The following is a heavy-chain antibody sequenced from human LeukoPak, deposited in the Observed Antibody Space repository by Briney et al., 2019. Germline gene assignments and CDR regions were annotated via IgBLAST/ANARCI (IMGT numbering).Heavy chain of an antibody. D-gene: IGHD3-10*02. Sequence: SETLSLTCAVYGGSFSGYYWSWIRQPPGKGLEWIGEINHSGSTNYNPSLKSRVTISVDTSKNKFSLKVRSVTAADTAVYYCARGDVDPYAFDIWGQGTMVTASS. J-gene: IGHJ3*02. CDR1: GGSFSGYY. V-gene: IGHV4-34*01. CDR3: ARGDVDPYAFDI. CDR2: INHSGST.